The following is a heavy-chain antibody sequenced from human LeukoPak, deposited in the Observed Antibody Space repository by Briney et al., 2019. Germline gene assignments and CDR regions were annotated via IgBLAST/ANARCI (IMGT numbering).Heavy chain of an antibody. CDR2: IYHSGST. V-gene: IGHV4-30-2*02. J-gene: IGHJ4*02. CDR1: GGSISSGGYY. CDR3: AAGYNWNPDY. D-gene: IGHD1-20*01. Sequence: SETLSLTCTVSGGSISSGGYYWSWIRQPPGKGLEWIGYIYHSGSTYYNPSLKSRVTISVDRSKNQFSLKLSSVTAADTAVYYCAAGYNWNPDYWGQGTLVTVSS.